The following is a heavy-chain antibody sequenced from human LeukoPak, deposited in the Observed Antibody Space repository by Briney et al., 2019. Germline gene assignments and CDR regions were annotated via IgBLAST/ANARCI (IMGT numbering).Heavy chain of an antibody. J-gene: IGHJ6*03. CDR1: GFTFSSYA. CDR3: ARSARDRQHYYYYYYYMDV. CDR2: IKQDGSEK. V-gene: IGHV3-7*01. D-gene: IGHD3-3*02. Sequence: GGSLRLSCAASGFTFSSYAMSWVRQAPGKGLEWVANIKQDGSEKYYVDSVKGRFTISRDNAKNSLYLQMNSLRAEDTAVYYCARSARDRQHYYYYYYYMDVWGKGTTVTVSS.